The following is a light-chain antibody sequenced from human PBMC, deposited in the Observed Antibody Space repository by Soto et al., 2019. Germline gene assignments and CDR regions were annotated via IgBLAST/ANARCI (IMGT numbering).Light chain of an antibody. CDR2: HNN. V-gene: IGLV1-44*01. Sequence: QSVVTQPPSASGTPGQRVTISCSGSSSNVGSNTVDWYQLLPGTAPKLLIYHNNQRPSGVPDRLSGSKSGTSASLAISGLQSEDEADYYCAVWDDTLKAVVFGGGTKVTVL. J-gene: IGLJ2*01. CDR1: SSNVGSNT. CDR3: AVWDDTLKAVV.